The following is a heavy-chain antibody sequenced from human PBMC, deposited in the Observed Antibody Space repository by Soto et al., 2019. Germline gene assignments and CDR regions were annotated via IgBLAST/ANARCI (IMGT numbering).Heavy chain of an antibody. CDR2: IDPSDSYT. CDR1: GYSFTSYW. CDR3: ARHRSIVLMVYAQYGMVV. V-gene: IGHV5-10-1*01. Sequence: GESLKISCKGSGYSFTSYWISWVRQMPGKGLEWMGRIDPSDSYTNYSPSFQGHVTISADKSISTAYLQWSSLKASDTAMYYCARHRSIVLMVYAQYGMVVWGQGTTVTVSS. D-gene: IGHD2-8*01. J-gene: IGHJ6*02.